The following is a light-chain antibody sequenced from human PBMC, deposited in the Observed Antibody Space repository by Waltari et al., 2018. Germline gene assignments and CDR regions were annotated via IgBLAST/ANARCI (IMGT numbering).Light chain of an antibody. CDR2: RSD. V-gene: IGLV1-44*01. J-gene: IGLJ3*02. CDR3: ASWDDSLNGHWV. Sequence: QSVLTQPPSASGTPGQRVTIPCSGSSSHIGSNVVNWYQQLPGKAPKLLIYRSDRRPSGVPVRFSGSKSGSSASLAIDGLHSEDEADYYCASWDDSLNGHWVFGGGTKVTVL. CDR1: SSHIGSNV.